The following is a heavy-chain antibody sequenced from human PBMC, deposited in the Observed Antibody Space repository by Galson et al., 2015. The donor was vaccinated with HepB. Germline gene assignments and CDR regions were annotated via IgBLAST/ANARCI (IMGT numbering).Heavy chain of an antibody. J-gene: IGHJ4*02. CDR3: ARDYDILSYYFDY. CDR2: ISSSSSYI. D-gene: IGHD3-9*01. V-gene: IGHV3-21*01. Sequence: LRLSCAASGFTFSSYSMNWVRQAPGKGLEWVSSISSSSSYIYYADSVKGRFTISRDNAKNSLYLQMNSLRAEDTAVYYCARDYDILSYYFDYWGQGTLVTVSS. CDR1: GFTFSSYS.